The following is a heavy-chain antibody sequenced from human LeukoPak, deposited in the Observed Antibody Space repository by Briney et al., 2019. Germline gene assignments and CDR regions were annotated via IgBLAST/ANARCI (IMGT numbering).Heavy chain of an antibody. V-gene: IGHV4-30-2*01. J-gene: IGHJ4*02. CDR1: GGSISSGGYS. CDR2: IYHSGTT. D-gene: IGHD2-15*01. CDR3: VREQDGYYFDY. Sequence: SETLSLTCAVSGGSISSGGYSWSWIRQPPGKGLEWIGYIYHSGTTYYNPSLKSRVTISVDRSKNQFSLKLSSVTAADTAVYYCVREQDGYYFDYWGQGTLVTVSS.